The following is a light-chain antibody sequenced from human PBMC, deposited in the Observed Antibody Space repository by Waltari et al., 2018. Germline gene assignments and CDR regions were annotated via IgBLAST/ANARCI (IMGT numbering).Light chain of an antibody. CDR1: RSDVGDYNY. CDR2: DVS. CDR3: SSFTSKRTVV. V-gene: IGLV2-14*03. J-gene: IGLJ3*02. Sequence: QSALTQPASVSGSPGQSITISCSGSRSDVGDYNYVSWYQQHPGKAPKLLMYDVSKRHSGASNRFSGPQSGNTASLTLSGLQAEDEADYYCSSFTSKRTVVFGGGTKVTVL.